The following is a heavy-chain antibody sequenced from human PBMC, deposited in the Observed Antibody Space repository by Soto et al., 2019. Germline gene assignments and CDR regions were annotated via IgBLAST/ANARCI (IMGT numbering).Heavy chain of an antibody. CDR1: GFRFSTYN. CDR2: ISTTSFTI. V-gene: IGHV3-48*02. D-gene: IGHD2-15*01. J-gene: IGHJ5*01. Sequence: EVRLMESGGGLVQPGGSLRLSCAASGFRFSTYNMDWVRQAPGKGPEWIAHISTTSFTIYYADSVKGRFTISRDNDRNSRYLEVNSLRDEDTAVYYCARVRCDDGTCYSASDSWGQGTLVTVSS. CDR3: ARVRCDDGTCYSASDS.